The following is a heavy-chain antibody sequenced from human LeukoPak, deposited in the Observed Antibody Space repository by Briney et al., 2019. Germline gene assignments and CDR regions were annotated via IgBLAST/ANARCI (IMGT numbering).Heavy chain of an antibody. CDR2: IYYSGST. J-gene: IGHJ3*02. CDR3: ARDRSRYFDM. CDR1: GGSISSSTYF. V-gene: IGHV4-39*07. Sequence: SETLSLTCTVSGGSISSSTYFWGWIRQPPGKGLEWIGTIYYSGSTYYNPSLKSRVTISEDTSKNQFSLKLSSVTAADTAVYYCARDRSRYFDMWGQGTMVTVSS.